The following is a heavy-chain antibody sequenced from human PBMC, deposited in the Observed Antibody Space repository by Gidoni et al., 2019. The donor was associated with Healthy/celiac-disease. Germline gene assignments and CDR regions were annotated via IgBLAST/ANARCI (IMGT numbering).Heavy chain of an antibody. V-gene: IGHV4-39*01. CDR1: GGSISSRSSY. Sequence: QLQLQVSGPGLVKPSETLSLTCTVSGGSISSRSSYWGWIRQPPGKGREWIGSIDYSGSTYYNPSLKSRVTRSVDTSKNQFSLKLSSVTAADTAGYYCALIHPGETYYYGAGSYSLGDYWGQGTLVTVSS. J-gene: IGHJ4*02. D-gene: IGHD3-10*01. CDR3: ALIHPGETYYYGAGSYSLGDY. CDR2: IDYSGST.